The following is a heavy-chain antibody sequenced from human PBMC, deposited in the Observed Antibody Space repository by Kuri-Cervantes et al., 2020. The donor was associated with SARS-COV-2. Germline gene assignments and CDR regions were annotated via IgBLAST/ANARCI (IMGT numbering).Heavy chain of an antibody. CDR1: GFTFSSYA. CDR2: ISAAGGTT. Sequence: GGSLRLSCAASGFTFSSYAMSWVRQAPGKGLEWVSAISAAGGTTYCADSVKGRFTMSRDNSENTLYLQMNSLRAEDTAVYYCAKNPGTSRSNYFDYWGQGALVTVSS. V-gene: IGHV3-23*01. J-gene: IGHJ4*02. CDR3: AKNPGTSRSNYFDY.